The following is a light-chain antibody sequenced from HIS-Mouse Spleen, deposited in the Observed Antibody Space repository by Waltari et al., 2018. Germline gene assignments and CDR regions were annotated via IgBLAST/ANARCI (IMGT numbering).Light chain of an antibody. CDR3: QQYYSTPPT. V-gene: IGKV4-1*01. CDR1: QSFLYSSNNKNY. Sequence: DIVMTQSPDSLAVSLGERATINCKSSQSFLYSSNNKNYLAWYQKKPGRPPQLLIYWASTRESGVPDRFSGSGSGTDFTLTISSLQAEDVAVYYCQQYYSTPPTFGQGTKLEIK. J-gene: IGKJ2*01. CDR2: WAS.